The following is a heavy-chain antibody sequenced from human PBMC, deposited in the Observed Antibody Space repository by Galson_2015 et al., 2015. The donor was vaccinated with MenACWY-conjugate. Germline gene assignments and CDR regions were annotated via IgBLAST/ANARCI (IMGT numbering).Heavy chain of an antibody. Sequence: QSGAEVKKPGESLQISCKGSESSFSRFWIGWVRQLPGKGLEWMGLIYPPDSDTRYSPSFQGQVTMSADKTITTAYLHWNSVKASATAIDYCAVAIYDFWSGYSFDYWGQGTLVTVSS. D-gene: IGHD3-3*01. V-gene: IGHV5-51*01. CDR3: AVAIYDFWSGYSFDY. J-gene: IGHJ4*02. CDR1: ESSFSRFW. CDR2: IYPPDSDT.